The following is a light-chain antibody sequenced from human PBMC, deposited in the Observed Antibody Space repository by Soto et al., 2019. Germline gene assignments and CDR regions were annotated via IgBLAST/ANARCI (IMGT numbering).Light chain of an antibody. V-gene: IGLV2-14*01. CDR2: GVR. CDR3: ISYTGSDTSYV. J-gene: IGLJ1*01. CDR1: SSDVGSYNY. Sequence: QSALTQPASVSGSPGQSITISCTGTSSDVGSYNYVAWYQQFPGKTPKLMIYGVRNRPSGVSSRFSGSKSGNTASLTISGLQAEDEADYYCISYTGSDTSYVFGTGTKVTVL.